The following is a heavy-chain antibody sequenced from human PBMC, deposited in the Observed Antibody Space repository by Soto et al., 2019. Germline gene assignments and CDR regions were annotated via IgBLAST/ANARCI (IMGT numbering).Heavy chain of an antibody. CDR1: GFTFSSYA. CDR2: ISGSGGST. J-gene: IGHJ6*02. CDR3: AKGKLELRHYYGMDV. Sequence: PGGSLRLSCAASGFTFSSYAMSWVRQAPGKGLEWVSAISGSGGSTYYADSVKGRFTISRDNSKNTLYLQMNSLRAEDTAVYYCAKGKLELRHYYGMDVWGQGTTVTVSS. D-gene: IGHD1-7*01. V-gene: IGHV3-23*01.